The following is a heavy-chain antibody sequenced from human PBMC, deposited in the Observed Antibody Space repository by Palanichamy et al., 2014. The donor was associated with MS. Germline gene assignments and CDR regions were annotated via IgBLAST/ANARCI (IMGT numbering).Heavy chain of an antibody. CDR3: ARVSSSGGNSKSDY. CDR2: INAYNGYT. J-gene: IGHJ4*02. Sequence: IQSGNEMKKPGASVRVSCKASGYTFSTYGVTWVRQAPGQGLEWMGWINAYNGYTIYAETLQGRVSLTTDKSTSTAYMDLRDLRIDDTAVYYCARVSSSGGNSKSDYWGQGSLVSVS. D-gene: IGHD4-23*01. CDR1: GYTFSTYG. V-gene: IGHV1-18*04.